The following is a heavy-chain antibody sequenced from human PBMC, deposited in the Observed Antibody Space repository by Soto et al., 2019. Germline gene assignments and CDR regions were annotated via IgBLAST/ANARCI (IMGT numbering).Heavy chain of an antibody. CDR1: GGSISSGGYS. CDR2: IYHSGST. J-gene: IGHJ5*02. Sequence: QLQLQESGSGLVKPSQTLSLICAVSGGSISSGGYSWSWIRQPPGKGLEWIGYIYHSGSTYYNPSPQSRVTQFVRRAKNQVSPKPGFLDGADQAVFYCARVPDRWGQGTLVTVSS. V-gene: IGHV4-30-2*01. D-gene: IGHD2-2*01. CDR3: ARVPDR.